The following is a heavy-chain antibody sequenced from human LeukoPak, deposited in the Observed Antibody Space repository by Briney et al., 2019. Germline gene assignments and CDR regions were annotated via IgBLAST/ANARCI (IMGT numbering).Heavy chain of an antibody. D-gene: IGHD3-22*01. V-gene: IGHV3-21*01. CDR2: ISSSSSYI. Sequence: GSLRLSCAASGFTFSSYSMNWVRQAPGKGLEWVSSISSSSSYIYYADSVKGRFTISRDNAKNSLYLQMNSLRAEDTAVYYCARTVVITYAFDIWGQGTMVTVSS. CDR1: GFTFSSYS. J-gene: IGHJ3*02. CDR3: ARTVVITYAFDI.